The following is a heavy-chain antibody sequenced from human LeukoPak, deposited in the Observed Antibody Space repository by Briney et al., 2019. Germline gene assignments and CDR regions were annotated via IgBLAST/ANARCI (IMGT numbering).Heavy chain of an antibody. CDR3: ARGISSSSSFDY. Sequence: KTSETLSLTCAVYGGSLSGYYWSWIRQPPGKGLEWIGEINHSGSTNYNPSLKSRVTISVDTSKNQFSLKLSSVTAADTAVYYCARGISSSSSFDYWGQGTLVTVSS. V-gene: IGHV4-34*01. D-gene: IGHD6-13*01. J-gene: IGHJ4*02. CDR2: INHSGST. CDR1: GGSLSGYY.